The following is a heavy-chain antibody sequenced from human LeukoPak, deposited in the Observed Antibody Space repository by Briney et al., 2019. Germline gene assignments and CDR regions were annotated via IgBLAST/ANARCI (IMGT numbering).Heavy chain of an antibody. D-gene: IGHD2-2*01. J-gene: IGHJ6*02. CDR2: IKQDGSEK. CDR3: ARDVIVVVPAALSYYYYGMDV. Sequence: PGGSLRLSCAASGFTFSSYWMSWVRQAPGKGLEWVANIKQDGSEKYYVDSVKGRFTISRDNAKNSLYLQMNSPRAEDTAVYYCARDVIVVVPAALSYYYYGMDVWGQGTTVTVSS. CDR1: GFTFSSYW. V-gene: IGHV3-7*01.